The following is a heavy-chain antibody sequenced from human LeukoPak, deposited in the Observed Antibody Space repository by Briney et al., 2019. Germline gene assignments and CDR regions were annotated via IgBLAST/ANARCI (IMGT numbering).Heavy chain of an antibody. V-gene: IGHV3-48*01. CDR2: ISDSGAM. D-gene: IGHD5-12*01. CDR3: ARDGGYRGYDADC. CDR1: GFTFSTYS. Sequence: HPGGSLRLSCAASGFTFSTYSMKWVRQAPGKGLEWGSYISDSGAMYYADSVRGRFTISRENAQNSLFLQMNSLRAEDTAVYYCARDGGYRGYDADCWGQGTLVTVSS. J-gene: IGHJ4*02.